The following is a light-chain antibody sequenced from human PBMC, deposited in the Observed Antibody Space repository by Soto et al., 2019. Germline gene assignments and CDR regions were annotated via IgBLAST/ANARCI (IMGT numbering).Light chain of an antibody. Sequence: DIQMSHSPSTLXXXXXXXXXXXCRASQSISRWLAWYQQKPGKAPKLLIYDASTLESGVPSRFSGSGSGTEFTLAISSLQPDDFATYYCQQYDNYRAFGQGTKVDI. J-gene: IGKJ1*01. V-gene: IGKV1-5*01. CDR3: QQYDNYRA. CDR1: QSISRW. CDR2: DAS.